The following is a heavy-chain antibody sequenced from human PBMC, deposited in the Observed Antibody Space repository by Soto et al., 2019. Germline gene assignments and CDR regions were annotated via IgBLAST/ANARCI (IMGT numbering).Heavy chain of an antibody. CDR3: ARGDYDILTGYVSFDP. D-gene: IGHD3-9*01. Sequence: SETLSLTCTVSGGSVSSGSYYWSWIRQPPGKGLEWIGYIYYSGSTNYNPSLKSRVTISVDTSKSQFSLKLSSVTAADTAVYYCARGDYDILTGYVSFDPWGQGTLVTVSS. CDR2: IYYSGST. J-gene: IGHJ5*02. V-gene: IGHV4-61*01. CDR1: GGSVSSGSYY.